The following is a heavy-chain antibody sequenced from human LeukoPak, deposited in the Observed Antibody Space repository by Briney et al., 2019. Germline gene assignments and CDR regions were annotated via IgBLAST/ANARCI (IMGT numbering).Heavy chain of an antibody. J-gene: IGHJ6*03. Sequence: GGSLRLSCAASGFTFSSYAMSWVRQAPGKGLEWVSAISGSGGSTYYADSVKGRFTISRDNSKNTLYLQMNSLRAEDTAVYYCAKDYRSTLGYSYGPRDYYMDVWGKGTTVTVSS. CDR2: ISGSGGST. D-gene: IGHD5-18*01. CDR1: GFTFSSYA. V-gene: IGHV3-23*01. CDR3: AKDYRSTLGYSYGPRDYYMDV.